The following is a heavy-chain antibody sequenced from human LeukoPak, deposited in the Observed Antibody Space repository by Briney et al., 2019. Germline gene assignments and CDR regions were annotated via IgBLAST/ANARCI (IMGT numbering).Heavy chain of an antibody. CDR3: ARESGDLWSGSEYYYYYYMDV. CDR2: IYYSGST. CDR1: GGSISSHY. V-gene: IGHV4-59*11. J-gene: IGHJ6*03. D-gene: IGHD3-3*01. Sequence: PSETLSLTCTVSGGSISSHYWSWIRQPPGKGLEWIGYIYYSGSTNYNPSLKSRVTISVDTSKNQFSLKLSSVTAADTAVYYCARESGDLWSGSEYYYYYYMDVWDKGTTVTVSS.